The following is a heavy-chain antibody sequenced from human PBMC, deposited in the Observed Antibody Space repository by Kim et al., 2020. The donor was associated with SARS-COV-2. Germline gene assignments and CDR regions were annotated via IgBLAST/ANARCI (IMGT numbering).Heavy chain of an antibody. D-gene: IGHD4-17*01. Sequence: SCTASGYTFTSYAMHWVRQAPGQRLEWMGWINAGNGNTKYSQKFQGRVTITRDTSASTAYMELSSLRSEDTAVYYCARGDDYGDYLFDYWGQGTLVTVSS. CDR1: GYTFTSYA. CDR2: INAGNGNT. V-gene: IGHV1-3*01. CDR3: ARGDDYGDYLFDY. J-gene: IGHJ4*02.